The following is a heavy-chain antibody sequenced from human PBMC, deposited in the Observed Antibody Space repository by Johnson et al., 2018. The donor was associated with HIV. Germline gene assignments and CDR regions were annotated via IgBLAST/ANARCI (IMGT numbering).Heavy chain of an antibody. D-gene: IGHD6-13*01. J-gene: IGHJ3*02. V-gene: IGHV3-7*01. CDR2: INQDGSDK. Sequence: MQLVESGGGLVQPGGSLRLSCAASGFTFSSYWMSWVRQAPGKGLEWVANINQDGSDKYYVDSVKGRFTISRDNAKNSLYLQMNSLRAEDTAVYYCARSSIYSSSWLADAFDIWGQGTMVTVSS. CDR3: ARSSIYSSSWLADAFDI. CDR1: GFTFSSYW.